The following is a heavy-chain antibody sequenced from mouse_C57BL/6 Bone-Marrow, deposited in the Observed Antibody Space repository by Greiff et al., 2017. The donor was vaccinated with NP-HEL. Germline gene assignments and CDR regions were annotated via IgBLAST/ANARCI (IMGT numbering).Heavy chain of an antibody. CDR2: IRSKSNNYAK. CDR3: VSGFYAMDY. V-gene: IGHV10-1*01. J-gene: IGHJ4*01. CDR1: GFSFNTYA. D-gene: IGHD2-2*01. Sequence: EVKLVESGGGLVQPKGSLKLSCAASGFSFNTYAMNWVRQAPGKGLEWVARIRSKSNNYAKYYADSVKDSFTISRDDSESMLYLQMNNLKTEDTAMYYCVSGFYAMDYWGQGTSVTVSS.